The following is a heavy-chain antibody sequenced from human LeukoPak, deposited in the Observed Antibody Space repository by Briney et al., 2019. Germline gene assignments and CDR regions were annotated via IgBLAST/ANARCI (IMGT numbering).Heavy chain of an antibody. Sequence: PGGSLRLSCAASGFNFDEYAMYWVRHAPGKGLEWVSLISGDGGSTYCADSVKGRFTISRDNSKNSLYLQMNSLRTEDTALYYCAKPTLARPFDWNPSYYFDYWGQGTLVTVSS. CDR2: ISGDGGST. V-gene: IGHV3-43*02. J-gene: IGHJ4*02. D-gene: IGHD1-1*01. CDR1: GFNFDEYA. CDR3: AKPTLARPFDWNPSYYFDY.